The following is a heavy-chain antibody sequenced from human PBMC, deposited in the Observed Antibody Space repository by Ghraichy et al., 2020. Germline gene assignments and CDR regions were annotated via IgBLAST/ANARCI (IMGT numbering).Heavy chain of an antibody. Sequence: GGSLRLSCAASGFTFSSSWMTWVRQAPGKGLEWVANIKQDGSEKYYVDSVKGRFTIYRDNAKKSLYLQMNSLRAEDTAVYYCARDRGPYGTTLDYWGQGTLVTVSS. CDR2: IKQDGSEK. D-gene: IGHD3-10*01. CDR1: GFTFSSSW. J-gene: IGHJ4*02. CDR3: ARDRGPYGTTLDY. V-gene: IGHV3-7*01.